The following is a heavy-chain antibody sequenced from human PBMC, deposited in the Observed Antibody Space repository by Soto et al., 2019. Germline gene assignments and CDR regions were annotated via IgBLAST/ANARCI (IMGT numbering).Heavy chain of an antibody. CDR1: GGSISSSSYY. J-gene: IGHJ4*02. D-gene: IGHD5-12*01. Sequence: SETLSLTCTVSGGSISSSSYYWGWIRQPPGKGLEWIGSIYYSGSTYYNPSLKSRVTISVDTSKNQFSLKLSSVTAADTAVYYCASNTDVDIVATIKFDYWGQGTLVTVSS. CDR2: IYYSGST. V-gene: IGHV4-39*01. CDR3: ASNTDVDIVATIKFDY.